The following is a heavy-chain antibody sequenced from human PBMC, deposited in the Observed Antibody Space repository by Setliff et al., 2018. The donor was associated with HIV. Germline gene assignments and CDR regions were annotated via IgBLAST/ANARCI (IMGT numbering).Heavy chain of an antibody. V-gene: IGHV1-18*01. J-gene: IGHJ6*03. Sequence: ASVKVSCKASGYTFTSYGISWVRQAPGQGIEWMGWISVYSGHTNYAQKLQGRVTMTTDTSTSTAYMELRSLRSDDTAVYYCARDHGGATFYYYMDVWGKGTTVTVSS. CDR1: GYTFTSYG. D-gene: IGHD3-16*01. CDR2: ISVYSGHT. CDR3: ARDHGGATFYYYMDV.